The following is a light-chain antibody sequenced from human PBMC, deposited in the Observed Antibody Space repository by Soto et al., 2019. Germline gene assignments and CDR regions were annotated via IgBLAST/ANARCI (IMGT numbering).Light chain of an antibody. V-gene: IGKV3-20*01. CDR3: QQFGSSHRT. Sequence: EIVLTQSPGTLSLSPGERATLSCRTSQSVSSSYLAWYQHKPGQPPRLLIYGASSRVTGIPDRFTGSGSGTDFTLTISRREPEDFAVYYCQQFGSSHRTFGQGTKVEIK. CDR2: GAS. CDR1: QSVSSSY. J-gene: IGKJ1*01.